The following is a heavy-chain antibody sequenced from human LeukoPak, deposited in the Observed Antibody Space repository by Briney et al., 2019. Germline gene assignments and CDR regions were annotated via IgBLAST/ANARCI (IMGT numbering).Heavy chain of an antibody. J-gene: IGHJ4*02. V-gene: IGHV4-4*02. CDR2: IYHSGST. D-gene: IGHD2-15*01. CDR3: ARLGWCSGGSCYSILRPGRSFFDY. CDR1: GGSISSSNW. Sequence: SGTLSLTCAVSGGSISSSNWWSWVRQPPGKGLEWIGEIYHSGSTNYNPSLKSRVTISVDTSKNQFSLKLSSVTAADTAVYYCARLGWCSGGSCYSILRPGRSFFDYWGQGTLVTVSS.